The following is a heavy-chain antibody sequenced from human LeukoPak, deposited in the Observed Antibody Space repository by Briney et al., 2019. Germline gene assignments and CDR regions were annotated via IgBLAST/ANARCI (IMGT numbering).Heavy chain of an antibody. Sequence: SEPLSLTCAVYGGSYSGYYWSWIRQPPGKGLEWIGEINHSGSTNYNPSLKSRVTISVDTSKNQFSLKLSSVTAADTAVYYCARSYSSSSMDAFDIWGQGTMVTVSS. J-gene: IGHJ3*02. V-gene: IGHV4-34*01. D-gene: IGHD6-6*01. CDR2: INHSGST. CDR1: GGSYSGYY. CDR3: ARSYSSSSMDAFDI.